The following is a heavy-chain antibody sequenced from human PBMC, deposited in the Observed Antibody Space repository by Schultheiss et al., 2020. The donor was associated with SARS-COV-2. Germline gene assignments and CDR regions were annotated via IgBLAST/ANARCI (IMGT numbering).Heavy chain of an antibody. Sequence: GGSLRLSCAASGFTFDDYAMHWVRQAPGKGLEWVSGISWNSGSIGYADSVKGRFTISRDNAKNSLYLQMNSLRAEDTAVYYCARDFDYWGQGTLVTVSS. CDR1: GFTFDDYA. V-gene: IGHV3-9*01. CDR2: ISWNSGSI. CDR3: ARDFDY. J-gene: IGHJ4*02.